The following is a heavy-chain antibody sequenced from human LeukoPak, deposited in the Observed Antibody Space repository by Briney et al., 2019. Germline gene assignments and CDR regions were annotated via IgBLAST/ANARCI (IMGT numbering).Heavy chain of an antibody. D-gene: IGHD4-23*01. Sequence: SETLSLTCTVSGGSISSSSYYWGWIRQPPGKGLEWIGSIYYSGSTYYNPSLKSRVTISVDTSKNRFSPKLSSVTAADTAVYYCARIATVVTEDSDYWGQGTLVTVSS. CDR1: GGSISSSSYY. CDR2: IYYSGST. CDR3: ARIATVVTEDSDY. V-gene: IGHV4-39*07. J-gene: IGHJ4*02.